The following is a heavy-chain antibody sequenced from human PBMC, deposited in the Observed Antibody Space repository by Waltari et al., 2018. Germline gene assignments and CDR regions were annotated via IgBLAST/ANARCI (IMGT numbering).Heavy chain of an antibody. D-gene: IGHD2-15*01. V-gene: IGHV4-59*01. CDR2: IYYSGST. Sequence: QVQLQESGPGLVKPSEALSLPCTVAGGSISSYYWSWIRQPPGKGLEWIGYIYYSGSTHLNPSLMRRVLISVGTPKRPFALKLSYGTAAATAVYYCARTGMVVAFDFWGHGTLFTVSS. CDR3: ARTGMVVAFDF. CDR1: GGSISSYY. J-gene: IGHJ4*01.